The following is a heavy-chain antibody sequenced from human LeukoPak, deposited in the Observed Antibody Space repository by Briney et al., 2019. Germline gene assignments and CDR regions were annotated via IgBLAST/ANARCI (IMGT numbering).Heavy chain of an antibody. J-gene: IGHJ6*02. CDR2: IKPDESEK. V-gene: IGHV3-7*01. Sequence: GGSLRLSCAAFGFTFRSYWMTWVRQAPGKGLGWVANIKPDESEKYYMDSVKGRFTISRDNAKNSVYLQMNSLRAEDTAVYYCARSPDGMDVWGQGTTVTVSS. CDR1: GFTFRSYW. CDR3: ARSPDGMDV.